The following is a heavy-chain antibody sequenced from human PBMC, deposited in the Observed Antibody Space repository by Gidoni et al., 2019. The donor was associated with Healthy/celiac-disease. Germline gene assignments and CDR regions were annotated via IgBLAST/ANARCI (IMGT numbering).Heavy chain of an antibody. CDR1: GFTFSSYS. CDR3: ASATLRPTVTNGRDAFDI. D-gene: IGHD4-17*01. V-gene: IGHV3-21*01. CDR2: ISSSSSYI. J-gene: IGHJ3*02. Sequence: EVQLVESGGGLVKPGGSLRLSCAASGFTFSSYSMNWVRQAPGKGLEWVSSISSSSSYIYYADSVKGRFTISRDNAKNSLYLQMNSLRAEDTAVYYCASATLRPTVTNGRDAFDIWGQGTMVTVSS.